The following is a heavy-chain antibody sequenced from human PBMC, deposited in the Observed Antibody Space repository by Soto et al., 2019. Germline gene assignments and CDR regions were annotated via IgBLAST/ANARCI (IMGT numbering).Heavy chain of an antibody. D-gene: IGHD6-13*01. CDR2: IYYSGST. CDR3: ARASSSWYAWFDP. Sequence: SETLSLTCTVSGGSISSYYWSWIRQPPGKGLEWIGYIYYSGSTNYNPSLKSRVTISVDTSKNQFSLKLSSVTAADTAVYYRARASSSWYAWFDPWGQGTLVTVSS. V-gene: IGHV4-59*01. J-gene: IGHJ5*02. CDR1: GGSISSYY.